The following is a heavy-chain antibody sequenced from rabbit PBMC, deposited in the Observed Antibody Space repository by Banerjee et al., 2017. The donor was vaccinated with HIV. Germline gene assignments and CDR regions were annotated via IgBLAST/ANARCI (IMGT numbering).Heavy chain of an antibody. V-gene: IGHV1S40*01. D-gene: IGHD4-1*01. CDR3: ARDLAGVIGWNFNL. CDR2: IYAGSSGGT. CDR1: GFSFSSGYY. J-gene: IGHJ4*01. Sequence: QSLEESGGDLVQPGASLTLTCTASGFSFSSGYYMCWVRQAPGKGLEWIGCIYAGSSGGTWYASWAKGRFTISKTSSTTVTLQMTSLTAADTASYFCARDLAGVIGWNFNLWGPGTLVT.